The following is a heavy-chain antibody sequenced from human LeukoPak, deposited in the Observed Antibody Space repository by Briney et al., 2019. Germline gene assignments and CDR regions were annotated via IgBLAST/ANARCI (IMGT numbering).Heavy chain of an antibody. CDR1: GGSISSYY. V-gene: IGHV4-59*12. J-gene: IGHJ4*02. Sequence: SETLSLTCTVSGGSISSYYWSWIRQPPGKGLEWIGYIYYSGSTNYNPSLKSRVTISVDTSKNQFSLKLSSVTAADTAVYYCARGQVYFDYWGQGTLVTVSS. CDR2: IYYSGST. CDR3: ARGQVYFDY.